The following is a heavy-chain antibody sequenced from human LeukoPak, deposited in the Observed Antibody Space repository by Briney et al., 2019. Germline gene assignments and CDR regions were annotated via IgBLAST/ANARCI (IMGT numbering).Heavy chain of an antibody. CDR2: FDPEDGET. J-gene: IGHJ4*02. V-gene: IGHV1-24*01. D-gene: IGHD2-15*01. CDR3: ATVYCSGGSCYSWALDY. CDR1: GYTLTELS. Sequence: ASVKVSCKVSGYTLTELSMHWVRQAPGKGLEWMGGFDPEDGETIYAQKFQGRVTMTEDTSTDTAYMELSSLRSEDTAVYYCATVYCSGGSCYSWALDYWGQGTLVTVSS.